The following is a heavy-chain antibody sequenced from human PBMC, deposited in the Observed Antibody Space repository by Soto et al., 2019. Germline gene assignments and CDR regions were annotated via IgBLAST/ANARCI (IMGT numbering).Heavy chain of an antibody. V-gene: IGHV1-69*12. CDR2: IIPLFRTP. CDR3: ARDNDRLQLGGNYCYILDV. D-gene: IGHD4-4*01. CDR1: GGTFSSSA. Sequence: QVQLVQSGAEMKEPGSSVKVSCKTSGGTFSSSAISWLRQAPGQGLEWMGGIIPLFRTPDYAQKFQGRVTVAEDESTSTAYMELSSLRSEDTAVYYCARDNDRLQLGGNYCYILDVWGQGTTITVSS. J-gene: IGHJ6*02.